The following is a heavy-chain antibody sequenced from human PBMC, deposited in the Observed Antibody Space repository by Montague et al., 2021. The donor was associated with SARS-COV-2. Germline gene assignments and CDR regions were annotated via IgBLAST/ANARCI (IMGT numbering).Heavy chain of an antibody. D-gene: IGHD3-16*02. Sequence: SLRLSCAASGFTFSNYDMSWVRQAPGKGPEWISYISTSAYTTSYAGSVKGRFTISRDNGKNSLYLQMNSLRVEDTAVYYCTGDYRSIVGDGLDIWGQGTKVTVSS. V-gene: IGHV3-48*03. J-gene: IGHJ3*02. CDR3: TGDYRSIVGDGLDI. CDR1: GFTFSNYD. CDR2: ISTSAYTT.